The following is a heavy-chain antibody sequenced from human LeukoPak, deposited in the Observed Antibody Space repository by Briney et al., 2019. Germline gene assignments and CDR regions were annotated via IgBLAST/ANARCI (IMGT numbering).Heavy chain of an antibody. J-gene: IGHJ4*02. CDR3: ARDGSYYDSSGYWYYFDY. D-gene: IGHD3-22*01. V-gene: IGHV1-18*01. CDR2: ISAYNGNT. CDR1: GYTFTSYG. Sequence: ASVKVSCKASGYTFTSYGISWVRQAPGQGLEGMGWISAYNGNTNYAQTLQGRVTMTTDTSTSTAYMELRSQRSDDTAVYHCARDGSYYDSSGYWYYFDYWGQGTLVTVSS.